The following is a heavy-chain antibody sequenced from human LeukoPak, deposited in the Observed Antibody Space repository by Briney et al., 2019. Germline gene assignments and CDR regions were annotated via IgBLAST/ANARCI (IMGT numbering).Heavy chain of an antibody. CDR2: IKSDGSST. Sequence: GSLRLSCVASGFTFNTYWMHWVRRPPGKGLVWVSRIKSDGSSTSYADSVKGRFTISRDNAKNTLYLQMNSLRAEDTAMYYCAKTYCYDSSGYYYENAFDIWGLGTMVTVSS. CDR3: AKTYCYDSSGYYYENAFDI. V-gene: IGHV3-74*01. CDR1: GFTFNTYW. D-gene: IGHD3-22*01. J-gene: IGHJ3*02.